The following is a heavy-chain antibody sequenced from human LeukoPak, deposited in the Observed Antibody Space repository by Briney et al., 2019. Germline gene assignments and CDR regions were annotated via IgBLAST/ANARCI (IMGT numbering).Heavy chain of an antibody. Sequence: GGSLRLSCAASGFTFSTYAMMWVRQSPEKGLEWVSSITGSGDGTYYADSVRGRFTISRDNSKNTLYLQMKSLKAEDTAVYFCVKGFVHPTYYFEYWGQGTLVTVSS. V-gene: IGHV3-23*01. D-gene: IGHD3-10*01. CDR1: GFTFSTYA. CDR3: VKGFVHPTYYFEY. CDR2: ITGSGDGT. J-gene: IGHJ4*02.